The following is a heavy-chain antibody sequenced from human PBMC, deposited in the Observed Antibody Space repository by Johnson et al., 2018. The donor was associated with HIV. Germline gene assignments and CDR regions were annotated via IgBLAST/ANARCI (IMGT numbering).Heavy chain of an antibody. Sequence: VQLVESGGVVVQPGGSLRLSCVGSGLTFSSYAMSWVRQAPGKGLEWVSAISASGGSTYYAGSVKGRFTISSDNTNNTLLLQMNSLGADDTAVYYCAKDSTITIFGVVTSPYAFDIWGQGTMVTVSS. CDR1: GLTFSSYA. D-gene: IGHD3-3*01. V-gene: IGHV3-23*04. J-gene: IGHJ3*02. CDR3: AKDSTITIFGVVTSPYAFDI. CDR2: ISASGGST.